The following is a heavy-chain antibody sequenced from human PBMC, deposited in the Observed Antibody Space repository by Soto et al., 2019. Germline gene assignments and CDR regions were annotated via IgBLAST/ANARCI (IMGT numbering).Heavy chain of an antibody. V-gene: IGHV1-3*01. D-gene: IGHD3-10*01. Sequence: QVQLVQSGAEVKKPGASVKVSCKASGYTFTSYAMHWVRQAPGQGLEWMGWINAGNGNTKYSQKFQGRVTITRDTSASTAYMELSSLRSEDTAVYYCASEVPFYYGSGSVDYWGQGTLVTVSS. CDR3: ASEVPFYYGSGSVDY. CDR2: INAGNGNT. CDR1: GYTFTSYA. J-gene: IGHJ4*02.